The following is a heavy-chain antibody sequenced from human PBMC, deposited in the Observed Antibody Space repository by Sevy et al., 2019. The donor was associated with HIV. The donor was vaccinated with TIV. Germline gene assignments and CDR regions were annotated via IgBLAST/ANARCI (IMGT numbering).Heavy chain of an antibody. CDR1: GFTFSSYA. D-gene: IGHD3-22*01. J-gene: IGHJ4*02. CDR2: ISGSGGST. V-gene: IGHV3-23*01. Sequence: GGSLRLSCAASGFTFSSYAMSWVRQAPGKGLEWVSAISGSGGSTHYADSVKGRFTISRDNSKNTLYLQMNSLRAEDMAVYYCAKDWYYYDSSGYYYYPYFDYWGQGTLVTVSS. CDR3: AKDWYYYDSSGYYYYPYFDY.